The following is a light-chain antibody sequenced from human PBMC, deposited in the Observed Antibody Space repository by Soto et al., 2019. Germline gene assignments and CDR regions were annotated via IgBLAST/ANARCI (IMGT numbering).Light chain of an antibody. Sequence: EILMTQSPATLSVSPGERATLSCRASQSVDSNLAWYQQNPGQAPRLLIYGASTRATGISARFSGSGSGTEFTLTISSLQSEDFGVYYCQQYNNWLTFGQGTKVEI. V-gene: IGKV3-15*01. CDR2: GAS. CDR3: QQYNNWLT. CDR1: QSVDSN. J-gene: IGKJ1*01.